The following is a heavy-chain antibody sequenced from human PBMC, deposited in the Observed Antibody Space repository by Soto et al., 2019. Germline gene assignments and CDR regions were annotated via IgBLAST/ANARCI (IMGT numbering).Heavy chain of an antibody. D-gene: IGHD2-15*01. CDR3: AREYVVVVAATGYYYYGMDV. Sequence: PGGSLRLSCAASGFTFSSYWMHWVRQAPGKGLVWVSRINSEGSSTSYADYVKGRFTISRDNAKNTLYLQMNSLRAEDTAVYYCAREYVVVVAATGYYYYGMDVWGQGTTVTVSS. J-gene: IGHJ6*02. CDR1: GFTFSSYW. CDR2: INSEGSST. V-gene: IGHV3-74*01.